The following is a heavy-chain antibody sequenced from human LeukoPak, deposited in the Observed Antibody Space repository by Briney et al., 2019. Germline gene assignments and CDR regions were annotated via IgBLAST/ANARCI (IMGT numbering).Heavy chain of an antibody. V-gene: IGHV3-74*01. CDR3: AKSLGAPDDY. D-gene: IGHD1-26*01. CDR2: IDNDGTTT. Sequence: PGRSLRLSCTASGFTFSTYWMHWVRQAPGKGLVWVSRIDNDGTTTNYAASVKGRLTISRDNAKNTLYLQMNSLRAEDTAVYYCAKSLGAPDDYWGQGTLVTVSS. J-gene: IGHJ4*02. CDR1: GFTFSTYW.